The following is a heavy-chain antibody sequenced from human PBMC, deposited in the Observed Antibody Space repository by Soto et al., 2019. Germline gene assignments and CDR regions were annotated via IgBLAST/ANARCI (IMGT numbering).Heavy chain of an antibody. CDR1: GGSISSGVHS. Sequence: QLQLQESGSGLVKPSQTLALTCAVSGGSISSGVHSWSWIRQPPGKGLEWIGYIFQRESTYYTPSIKSRVTISIDRSKKQFSLKLTSVTAADTAVYYCARDNIRIRTFELWGQGNLVTVS. V-gene: IGHV4-30-2*01. CDR2: IFQREST. J-gene: IGHJ5*02. CDR3: ARDNIRIRTFEL. D-gene: IGHD2-21*01.